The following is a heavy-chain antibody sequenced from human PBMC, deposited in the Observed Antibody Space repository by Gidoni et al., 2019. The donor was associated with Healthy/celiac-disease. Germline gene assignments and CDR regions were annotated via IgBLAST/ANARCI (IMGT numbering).Heavy chain of an antibody. J-gene: IGHJ6*02. CDR2: IIPILGIA. CDR3: ARVPFRRTYSSSFAGPDGGRPGMDV. CDR1: GGTFSSYT. Sequence: QVQLVQSGAEVKKPGSSVKVSCKASGGTFSSYTISWVRQAPGQGLEWMGRIIPILGIANYAQKFQGRVTITADKSTSTAYMELSSLRSEDTAVYYCARVPFRRTYSSSFAGPDGGRPGMDVWGQGTTVTVSS. V-gene: IGHV1-69*02. D-gene: IGHD6-13*01.